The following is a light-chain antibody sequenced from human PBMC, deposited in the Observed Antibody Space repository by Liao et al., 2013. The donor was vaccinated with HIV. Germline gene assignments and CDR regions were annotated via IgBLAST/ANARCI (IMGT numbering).Light chain of an antibody. V-gene: IGLV3-21*01. CDR2: FDS. CDR1: SVGGTS. Sequence: SYVLTQPPSVSVAPGKTAMITCGGDSVGGTSVHWYRQKPGQAPLLVIYFDSDRPSGIPERFSGSNSGSTATLTISRVEAGDEADYYCQLWDSSSDHPYVFGTGTQVTVL. J-gene: IGLJ1*01. CDR3: QLWDSSSDHPYV.